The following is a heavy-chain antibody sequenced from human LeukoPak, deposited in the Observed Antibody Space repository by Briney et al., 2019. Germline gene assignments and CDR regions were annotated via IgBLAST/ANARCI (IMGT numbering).Heavy chain of an antibody. V-gene: IGHV1-2*06. D-gene: IGHD1-26*01. CDR1: GYTFTGYY. Sequence: ASVRVSCKASGYTFTGYYMHWVRQAPGQGLEWMGRINPNSGGTNYAQKFQGRVTMTRDTSISTAYMELSRLRSDDTAVYYCAKTSSGSSPAYWGQGTLVTVSS. J-gene: IGHJ4*02. CDR2: INPNSGGT. CDR3: AKTSSGSSPAY.